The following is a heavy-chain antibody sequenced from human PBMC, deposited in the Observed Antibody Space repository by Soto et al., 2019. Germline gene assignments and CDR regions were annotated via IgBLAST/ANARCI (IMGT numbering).Heavy chain of an antibody. CDR1: GGSISSGGYS. CDR3: ARVPGP. CDR2: IYHSGST. J-gene: IGHJ5*02. D-gene: IGHD7-27*01. V-gene: IGHV4-30-2*01. Sequence: QLQLRESGSGLVKPSQTLYLTCAVSGGSISSGGYSWSWIRQPPGKGLEWIGYIYHSGSTYYNPSLKSRVTISVDRSKNQFSLKLSSVTAADTAVYYCARVPGPWGQGTLVTVSS.